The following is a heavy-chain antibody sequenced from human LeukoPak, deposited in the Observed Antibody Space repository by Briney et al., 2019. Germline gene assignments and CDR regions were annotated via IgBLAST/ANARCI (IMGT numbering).Heavy chain of an antibody. CDR2: IYYSGST. Sequence: SETLSLTCTVSGGSISSYYWSWIRQPPGKGLEWTGYIYYSGSTNYNPSLKSRVTISVDTSKNQFSLKLSSVTAADTAVYYCARGGPIVLMVYAIESPDAFDIWGQGTMVTVSS. CDR1: GGSISSYY. CDR3: ARGGPIVLMVYAIESPDAFDI. J-gene: IGHJ3*02. V-gene: IGHV4-59*01. D-gene: IGHD2-8*01.